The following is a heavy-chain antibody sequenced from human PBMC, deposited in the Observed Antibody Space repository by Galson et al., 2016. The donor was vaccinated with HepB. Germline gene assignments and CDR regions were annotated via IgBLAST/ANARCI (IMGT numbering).Heavy chain of an antibody. D-gene: IGHD4-23*01. Sequence: SLRLSCAASGFAFSSHWMHWVRQDLGKGLVRVSRINSDGTISNYADSVKGRFTISRDNAKNTLYLQMNSLRAEDTAVYFCVRDHSVVPTTAYNWFDPWGQGTLVTVSS. V-gene: IGHV3-74*01. CDR2: INSDGTIS. CDR1: GFAFSSHW. CDR3: VRDHSVVPTTAYNWFDP. J-gene: IGHJ5*02.